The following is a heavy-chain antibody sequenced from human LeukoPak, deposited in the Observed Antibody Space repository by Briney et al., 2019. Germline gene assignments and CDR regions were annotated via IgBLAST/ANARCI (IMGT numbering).Heavy chain of an antibody. V-gene: IGHV5-51*01. Sequence: GESLKISCKGSGYSFTSYWSGWVRQMPGKGLEWMGIIYPGDSDTRYSPSFQGQVTISADKSISTAYLQWSSLKASDTAMYYCARLGSIVVVPAAIDYWGQGTLVTASS. CDR1: GYSFTSYW. CDR2: IYPGDSDT. J-gene: IGHJ4*02. CDR3: ARLGSIVVVPAAIDY. D-gene: IGHD2-2*01.